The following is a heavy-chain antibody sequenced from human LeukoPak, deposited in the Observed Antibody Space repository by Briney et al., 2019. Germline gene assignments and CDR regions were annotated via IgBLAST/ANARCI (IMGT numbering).Heavy chain of an antibody. Sequence: GGSLRLSCAASGLTFTSYWMHWVRQTPGKGLVWVSRINSDGSTTSYADSVKGRFTISRDNAKNTLYLQMNSLRAEDTAVYYCARDTTMVRGLYDYWGQGTLVTVSS. J-gene: IGHJ4*02. V-gene: IGHV3-74*01. CDR1: GLTFTSYW. CDR3: ARDTTMVRGLYDY. CDR2: INSDGSTT. D-gene: IGHD3-10*01.